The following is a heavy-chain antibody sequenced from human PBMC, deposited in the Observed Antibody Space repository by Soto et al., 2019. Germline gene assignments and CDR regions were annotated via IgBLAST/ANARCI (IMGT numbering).Heavy chain of an antibody. Sequence: GGSLRLSCAASGFTFSSSAMNWVRQAPGKGLEWVAVISYDGSNEYFADSVKGRFTISRDNSKNTLYLQMNSLRPEDTAVYYCARDSTPEQWLATGAFDIWGQGTMVTVSS. CDR3: ARDSTPEQWLATGAFDI. V-gene: IGHV3-30-3*01. CDR1: GFTFSSSA. CDR2: ISYDGSNE. J-gene: IGHJ3*02. D-gene: IGHD6-19*01.